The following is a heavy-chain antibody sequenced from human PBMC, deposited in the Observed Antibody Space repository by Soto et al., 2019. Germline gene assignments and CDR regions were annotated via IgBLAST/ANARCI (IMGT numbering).Heavy chain of an antibody. J-gene: IGHJ5*02. D-gene: IGHD3-3*01. CDR1: GFTFSDYY. CDR3: ARNTYYDFWSGYPNWFDP. Sequence: GGSLRLSCAASGFTFSDYYMTWIRQAPGKGLEWVSYISNTGSIIHYADSVKGRFTISRDSAKNSLYLQMNSLRAEDTAVYYCARNTYYDFWSGYPNWFDPWGQGTLVTVSS. V-gene: IGHV3-11*01. CDR2: ISNTGSII.